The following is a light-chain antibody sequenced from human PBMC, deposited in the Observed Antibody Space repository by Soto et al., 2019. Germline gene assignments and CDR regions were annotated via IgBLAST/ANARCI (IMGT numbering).Light chain of an antibody. Sequence: AIRMTQSPSSLSASTGDRVAITCGASQDIGSFLAWYQQKPGKAPKLLIYDASTLQSGVPARFGGSGSGTDFTLTISSLQPDDFATYYCQQYNTYSWTFGQGTKVDIK. V-gene: IGKV1-8*01. CDR3: QQYNTYSWT. CDR1: QDIGSF. CDR2: DAS. J-gene: IGKJ1*01.